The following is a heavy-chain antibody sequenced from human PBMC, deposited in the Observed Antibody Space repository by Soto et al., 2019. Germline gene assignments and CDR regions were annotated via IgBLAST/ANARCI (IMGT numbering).Heavy chain of an antibody. CDR2: IFSNDEK. D-gene: IGHD3-10*01. CDR1: GSSLSNARMG. V-gene: IGHV2-26*01. Sequence: GSGPTLVNPTETLTLTCTVSGSSLSNARMGVSWIRQPPGKALEWLAHIFSNDEKSYSTSLKSRLTISKDTSKSQVVLTMTNMDPVDTATYYCALTKTLMVPPHFDYWGQGTLVTVSS. CDR3: ALTKTLMVPPHFDY. J-gene: IGHJ4*02.